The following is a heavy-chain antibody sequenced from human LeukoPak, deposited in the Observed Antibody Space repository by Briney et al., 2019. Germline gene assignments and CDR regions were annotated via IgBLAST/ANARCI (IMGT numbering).Heavy chain of an antibody. CDR2: IWYGGSNK. D-gene: IGHD2-2*01. V-gene: IGHV3-30*18. CDR1: GFTFSSYG. Sequence: GRSLRLSCAASGFTFSSYGMHWVRQAPGKGLEWVAVIWYGGSNKYYADSVKGRFTISRDNSKNTLYLQMNSLRAEDTAVYFCAKDVVVPAARRALDAFDIWGQGTMVTVSS. J-gene: IGHJ3*02. CDR3: AKDVVVPAARRALDAFDI.